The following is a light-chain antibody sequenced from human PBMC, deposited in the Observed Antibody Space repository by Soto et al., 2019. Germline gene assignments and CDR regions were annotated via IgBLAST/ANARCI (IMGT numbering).Light chain of an antibody. CDR3: NSYTNTGARV. CDR1: SSDVGANNF. Sequence: QSVLTQPASVSGSPGQSITISCTGTSSDVGANNFVSWYQQYPGKAPKLMICEVSNRPSGVSNRFSGSKSGNTASLTISGLQAEDEADYYCNSYTNTGARVFGTGTKVTVL. J-gene: IGLJ1*01. CDR2: EVS. V-gene: IGLV2-14*01.